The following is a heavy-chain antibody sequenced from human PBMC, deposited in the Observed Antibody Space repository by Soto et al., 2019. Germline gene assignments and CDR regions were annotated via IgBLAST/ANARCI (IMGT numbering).Heavy chain of an antibody. Sequence: PSETLSLTCAVSGGSISSGGYSWSWIRQPPGKGLEWIGYIYHSGSTYYNPSLKSRVTISVDRSKNQFSLKLSSVTAADTAVYYCAGGRYCSSTSCYRAWFDPWGQGTLVTVSS. CDR3: AGGRYCSSTSCYRAWFDP. CDR2: IYHSGST. J-gene: IGHJ5*02. CDR1: GGSISSGGYS. V-gene: IGHV4-30-2*01. D-gene: IGHD2-2*01.